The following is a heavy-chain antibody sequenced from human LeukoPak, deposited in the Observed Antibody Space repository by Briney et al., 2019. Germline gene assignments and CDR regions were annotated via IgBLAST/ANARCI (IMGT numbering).Heavy chain of an antibody. V-gene: IGHV3-11*04. Sequence: PGGSLRLSCAASGFTFSDYYMSWIRQAPGKGLEWISYISTSGSNIHYADSVKGRFTISRDNAENSVYLQMNRLRDEDTAVYYCARAYGSGSYWFDYWGQGTLVTVSS. CDR2: ISTSGSNI. CDR3: ARAYGSGSYWFDY. J-gene: IGHJ4*02. D-gene: IGHD3-10*01. CDR1: GFTFSDYY.